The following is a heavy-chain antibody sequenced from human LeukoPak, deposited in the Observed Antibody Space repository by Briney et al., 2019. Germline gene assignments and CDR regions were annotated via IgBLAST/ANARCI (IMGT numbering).Heavy chain of an antibody. CDR2: INNDGTIT. CDR1: VFTFSSYW. J-gene: IGHJ4*02. D-gene: IGHD5-24*01. V-gene: IGHV3-74*01. CDR3: ARGARKSDGYGGFFDF. Sequence: GGSLRLSCAASVFTFSSYWMHWVRQAPGKGLVWVLRINNDGTITNYADAVRGRSTISRDNSKNTLYLQINSLRSEDTAVYYCARGARKSDGYGGFFDFWGQGTLVTVSS.